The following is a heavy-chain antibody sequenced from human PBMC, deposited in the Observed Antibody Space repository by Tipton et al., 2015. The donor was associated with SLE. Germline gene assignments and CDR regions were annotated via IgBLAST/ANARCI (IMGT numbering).Heavy chain of an antibody. CDR1: GGTFSSYA. V-gene: IGHV1-69*06. CDR2: IIPIFGTA. CDR3: ARDDESSGSLFDY. Sequence: QLVQSGAEVKKPGASVKVSCRASGGTFSSYAISWVRQAPGQGLEWMGGIIPIFGTANYAQKFQGRVTITADKSTSTAYMELRSLRSDDTAVYYCARDDESSGSLFDYWGQGTLVTVSS. J-gene: IGHJ4*02. D-gene: IGHD1-26*01.